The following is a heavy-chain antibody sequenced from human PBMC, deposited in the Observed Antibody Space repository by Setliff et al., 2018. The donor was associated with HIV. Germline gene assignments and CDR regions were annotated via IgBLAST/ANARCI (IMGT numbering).Heavy chain of an antibody. CDR2: ISYDGNNK. Sequence: GGSLRLSCAASGFIFSNYAMHWVRQAPGKGLEWVAVISYDGNNKYYADSVKGRFTVSRDNSKNTLYLQMNSLRAEDTAVYYCAKEPTYYYDSSDPHDAFDIWGQGTMVTVSS. CDR1: GFIFSNYA. V-gene: IGHV3-30*04. CDR3: AKEPTYYYDSSDPHDAFDI. D-gene: IGHD3-22*01. J-gene: IGHJ3*02.